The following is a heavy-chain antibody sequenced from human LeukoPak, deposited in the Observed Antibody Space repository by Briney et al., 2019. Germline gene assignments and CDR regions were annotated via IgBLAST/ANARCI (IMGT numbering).Heavy chain of an antibody. Sequence: ASVKVSCKASGYTFTSYYMHWVRQAPGQGLEWMGIINPSGGSTSYAQKLQGRVTMTRDTSTSTVYMELSSLRSEDTAVYYCARDEAPGYCSSTSCYTPYYYYYGMDVWGQGTTVTVSS. CDR2: INPSGGST. CDR3: ARDEAPGYCSSTSCYTPYYYYYGMDV. J-gene: IGHJ6*02. CDR1: GYTFTSYY. D-gene: IGHD2-2*02. V-gene: IGHV1-46*01.